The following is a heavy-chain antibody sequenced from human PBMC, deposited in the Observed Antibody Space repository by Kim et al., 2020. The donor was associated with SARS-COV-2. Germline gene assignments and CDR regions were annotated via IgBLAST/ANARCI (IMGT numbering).Heavy chain of an antibody. CDR1: GGSFSGYY. CDR3: ARGRALNSMVYAPRDAEKTYYFDY. CDR2: INHSGST. Sequence: SETLSLTCAVYGGSFSGYYWSWIHQPPGKGLEWIGEINHSGSTNYNPSLKSRVTISVDTSKNQFSLKLSSVTAADTAVYYCARGRALNSMVYAPRDAEKTYYFDYWGQGTLVTVSS. D-gene: IGHD2-8*01. V-gene: IGHV4-34*01. J-gene: IGHJ4*02.